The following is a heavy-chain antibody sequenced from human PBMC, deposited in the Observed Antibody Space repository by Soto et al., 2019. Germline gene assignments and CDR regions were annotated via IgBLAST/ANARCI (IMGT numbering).Heavy chain of an antibody. D-gene: IGHD3-22*01. CDR1: GYSFTSYW. J-gene: IGHJ5*02. CDR3: ARHRHPQDYYDSSGYSP. V-gene: IGHV5-51*01. Sequence: GESLKISCKGSGYSFTSYWIGWVRQMPGKGLEWMGIIYPGDSDTRYSPSFQGQVTISADKSISTAYLQWSSLKASDTAMYYCARHRHPQDYYDSSGYSPWGQGTLVTVSS. CDR2: IYPGDSDT.